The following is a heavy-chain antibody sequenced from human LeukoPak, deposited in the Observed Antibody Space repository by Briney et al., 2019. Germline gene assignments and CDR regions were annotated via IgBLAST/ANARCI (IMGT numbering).Heavy chain of an antibody. CDR3: ARDGGTTSNPSHDTFAI. CDR2: ISHSESA. V-gene: IGHV4-30-2*01. Sequence: SQTLSLTCTVSGGSISSGANYWSWIRQPPGRGLEWIGYISHSESAYYSLSLESRITISVDRSKNQFSLKLKSVTAADTAIYYCARDGGTTSNPSHDTFAIWGQGTMVAVSS. D-gene: IGHD4-11*01. CDR1: GGSISSGANY. J-gene: IGHJ3*02.